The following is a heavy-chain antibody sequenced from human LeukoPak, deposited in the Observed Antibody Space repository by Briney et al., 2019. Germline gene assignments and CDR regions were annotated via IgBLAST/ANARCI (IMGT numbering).Heavy chain of an antibody. CDR3: ARGSFFDY. D-gene: IGHD3-16*02. CDR2: IYHSGST. CDR1: GGSISSGGYY. J-gene: IGHJ4*02. Sequence: SETLSLTCTVSGGSISSGGYYWSWIRQPPGKSLEWIGYIYHSGSTYYNPSLKSRVTISLDRSKNQFSLKLSSLTAADTAVYYCARGSFFDYWGQGTLVTVSS. V-gene: IGHV4-30-2*01.